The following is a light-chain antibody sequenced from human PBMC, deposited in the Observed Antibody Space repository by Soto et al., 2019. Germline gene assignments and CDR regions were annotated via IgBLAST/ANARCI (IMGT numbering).Light chain of an antibody. CDR3: QHYGSSPLFT. CDR1: QSVSSSY. V-gene: IGKV3-20*01. J-gene: IGKJ3*01. Sequence: EIVLTQSPGTLSLSPGERATLSCRASQSVSSSYLAWYQQKPGQAPRLLIYGASSSATGIPDRFSGSGSGTDFTLTISRLETEDFAVYYFQHYGSSPLFTFGPGTKVDI. CDR2: GAS.